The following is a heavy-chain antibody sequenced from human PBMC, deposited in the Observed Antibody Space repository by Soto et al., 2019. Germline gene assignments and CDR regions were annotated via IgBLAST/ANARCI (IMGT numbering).Heavy chain of an antibody. CDR3: ASSYGSGYRAFDY. CDR2: VNPIVSIS. V-gene: IGHV1-69*02. J-gene: IGHJ4*02. CDR1: GDTFNFYS. Sequence: QVQLVQSGAEVKRPGSSVKVSCKASGDTFNFYSINWVRQAPGVGLEWMGRVNPIVSISNYAQKFQGRVTMTAEKTTSTAYMELSSLRSEDTAIYYCASSYGSGYRAFDYWGQGALVTVSS. D-gene: IGHD3-10*01.